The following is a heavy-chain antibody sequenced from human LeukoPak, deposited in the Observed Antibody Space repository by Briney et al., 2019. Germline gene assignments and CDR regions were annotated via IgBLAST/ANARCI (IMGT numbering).Heavy chain of an antibody. D-gene: IGHD2-15*01. CDR3: ARDRGGAESHGFDAFDL. Sequence: GGSLRLLCAPSGFTFRNYWMNWVRQAPGKGLGWVANIKQDGSGKHYVDSVKGRFTISRDNAKNSLYLQMNSLRVDDTAVYYCARDRGGAESHGFDAFDLWGQGTIITVSS. J-gene: IGHJ3*01. V-gene: IGHV3-7*01. CDR1: GFTFRNYW. CDR2: IKQDGSGK.